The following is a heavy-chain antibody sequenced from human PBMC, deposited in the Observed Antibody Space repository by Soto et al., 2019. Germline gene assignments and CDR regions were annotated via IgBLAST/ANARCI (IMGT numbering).Heavy chain of an antibody. Sequence: EVQLLESGGGLVQPGGSLRLSCAASGFTFSSYAMSWVRQAPGKGLEWVSAISGSGGSTYYADSVKGRFTISRDNSKNTLYLQMNSLRAEDTAVYYCAKAGRGAVAGTRYYFDYWGQGTLVTVSS. V-gene: IGHV3-23*01. CDR1: GFTFSSYA. CDR2: ISGSGGST. J-gene: IGHJ4*02. D-gene: IGHD6-19*01. CDR3: AKAGRGAVAGTRYYFDY.